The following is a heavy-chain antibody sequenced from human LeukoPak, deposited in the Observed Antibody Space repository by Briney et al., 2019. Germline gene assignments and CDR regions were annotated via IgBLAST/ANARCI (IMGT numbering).Heavy chain of an antibody. CDR2: INHSGST. J-gene: IGHJ4*02. CDR1: GGSFSGYY. D-gene: IGHD3-10*01. CDR3: ASQVLSGSYQY. V-gene: IGHV4-34*01. Sequence: SETLSLTCAVYGGSFSGYYWSWIRQPPGKGLEWIGEINHSGSTYYNRSLKSRVTISVDTSKNQFSLKLSSVTAADTAVYYCASQVLSGSYQYWGQGTLVTVSS.